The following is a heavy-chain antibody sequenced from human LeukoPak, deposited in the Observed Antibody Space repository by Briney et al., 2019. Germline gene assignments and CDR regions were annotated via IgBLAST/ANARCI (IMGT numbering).Heavy chain of an antibody. CDR3: ARGEEIVVVPAAITPEANWFDP. D-gene: IGHD2-2*01. J-gene: IGHJ5*02. CDR2: IYHSGST. Sequence: SQTLSLTCAVSGGSISSGGYSWSWIRQPPGKGLEWIGYIYHSGSTYYNPSLKSRVTISVDTSKNQFSLKLSSVTAADTAVYYCARGEEIVVVPAAITPEANWFDPWGQGTLVTVSS. V-gene: IGHV4-30-2*01. CDR1: GGSISSGGYS.